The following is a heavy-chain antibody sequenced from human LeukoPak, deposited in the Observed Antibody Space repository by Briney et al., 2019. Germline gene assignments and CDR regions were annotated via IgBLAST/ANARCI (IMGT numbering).Heavy chain of an antibody. CDR2: NYYHGRT. CDR1: GGSVSSGSYY. V-gene: IGHV4-61*01. Sequence: PSETLSLTCTVSGGSVSSGSYYWSWIRQPPGKGLEWIGYNYYHGRTNSNPSLQSRVTISIDTYQNQFSLRLTSVTAADTAVYYCARDHGGNWFDPWGQGTLVAVSS. CDR3: ARDHGGNWFDP. D-gene: IGHD3-10*01. J-gene: IGHJ5*02.